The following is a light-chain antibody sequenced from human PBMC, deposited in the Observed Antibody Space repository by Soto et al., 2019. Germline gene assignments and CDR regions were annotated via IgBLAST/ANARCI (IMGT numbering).Light chain of an antibody. CDR2: GAS. CDR3: QQYGSSPLT. Sequence: EIVLTQSPDTLSLSSGERATLSCRASQRISNYYLAWYHQKPGQAPRLLIYGASSRATGVPDRFSGSGSGTDFTLTISRLEPDDFAVYYCQQYGSSPLTFGGGTKVEIK. V-gene: IGKV3-20*01. J-gene: IGKJ4*01. CDR1: QRISNYY.